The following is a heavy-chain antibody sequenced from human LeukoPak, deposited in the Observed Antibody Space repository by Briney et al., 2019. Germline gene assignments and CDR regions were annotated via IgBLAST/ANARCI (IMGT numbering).Heavy chain of an antibody. CDR3: ARGVWELLTDY. CDR2: ISSNGGST. D-gene: IGHD1-26*01. CDR1: GFTFSSYA. J-gene: IGHJ4*02. V-gene: IGHV3-64*01. Sequence: GGSQRLSCAASGFTFSSYAMHWVRQAPGKGLEYVSAISSNGGSTYYANSVKGRFTISRDNSKNTLYLQMGSLRAEDMAVYYCARGVWELLTDYWGQGTLVTVSS.